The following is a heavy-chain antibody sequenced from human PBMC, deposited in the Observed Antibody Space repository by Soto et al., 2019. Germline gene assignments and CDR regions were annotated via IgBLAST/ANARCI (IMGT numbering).Heavy chain of an antibody. Sequence: QVQLVQSGAEVKKPGSSVKVSCKASGGTFSSYTISWVRQAPGQGLEWMGRIIPILGIANYAQKFQGRVTTTADKSTSTAYMELSSLRSEDTAVYYCAREGPAVTMIVVALDYWGQGTLVTVSS. V-gene: IGHV1-69*08. CDR2: IIPILGIA. D-gene: IGHD3-22*01. J-gene: IGHJ4*02. CDR3: AREGPAVTMIVVALDY. CDR1: GGTFSSYT.